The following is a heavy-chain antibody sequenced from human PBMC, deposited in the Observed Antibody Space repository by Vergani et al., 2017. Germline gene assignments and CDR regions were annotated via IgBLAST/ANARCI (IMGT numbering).Heavy chain of an antibody. CDR2: ISYDGSNK. Sequence: QVQLVESGGGVVQPGRSLRLSCAASGFTFSSYGMHWVRQAPGKGLEWVAVISYDGSNKYYADSVKGRFTISRDNSKNTLYLQMNSLRAEDTAVYYCAKDQYYDSSATDYWGQGTLVTVSS. V-gene: IGHV3-30*18. CDR1: GFTFSSYG. D-gene: IGHD3-22*01. CDR3: AKDQYYDSSATDY. J-gene: IGHJ4*02.